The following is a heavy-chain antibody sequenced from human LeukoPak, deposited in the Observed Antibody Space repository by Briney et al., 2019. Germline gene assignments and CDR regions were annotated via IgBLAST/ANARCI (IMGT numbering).Heavy chain of an antibody. CDR1: GGSISSSY. J-gene: IGHJ6*03. Sequence: SETLSLTCTVSGGSISSSYWSWIRQAPGKGLEWIGWIYYIGSTNYNPSLKSRVPMSVDTSNSQFSLKLTSVTAADTAVYYCASKGKLHSSYYYLDVWGIGTTVTVSS. V-gene: IGHV4-59*01. D-gene: IGHD1-7*01. CDR2: IYYIGST. CDR3: ASKGKLHSSYYYLDV.